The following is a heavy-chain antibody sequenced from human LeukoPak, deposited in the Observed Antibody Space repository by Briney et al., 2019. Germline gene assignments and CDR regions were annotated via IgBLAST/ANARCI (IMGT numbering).Heavy chain of an antibody. V-gene: IGHV1-18*01. J-gene: IGHJ6*02. CDR1: GYTFTSYG. CDR3: ARESGYCSSTSCRHYYYYGMDV. Sequence: ASVKVSCKASGYTFTSYGISWVRQAPGQGLEWMGWISAYNGNTNYAQKLQGRVTMTTDTSASTAYMELSSLRSEDTAVYYCARESGYCSSTSCRHYYYYGMDVWGQGTTVTVSS. CDR2: ISAYNGNT. D-gene: IGHD2-2*03.